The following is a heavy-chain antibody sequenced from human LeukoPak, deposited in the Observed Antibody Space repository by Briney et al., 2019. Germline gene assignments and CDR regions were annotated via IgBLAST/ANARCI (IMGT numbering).Heavy chain of an antibody. CDR3: ARTPPYCSGGSCYPVIYYYGMDV. Sequence: SETLSLTCTVAGGSISSYYWSWIRQPPGKGLEWIGYIYYSGSTNYNPSLKSRVTISVDTSKNQLSLKLSSVTAADTAVYYCARTPPYCSGGSCYPVIYYYGMDVWGKGTTVTVSS. J-gene: IGHJ6*04. CDR2: IYYSGST. CDR1: GGSISSYY. V-gene: IGHV4-59*01. D-gene: IGHD2-15*01.